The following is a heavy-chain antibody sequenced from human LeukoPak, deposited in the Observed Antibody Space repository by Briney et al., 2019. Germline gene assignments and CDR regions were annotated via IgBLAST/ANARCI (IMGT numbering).Heavy chain of an antibody. V-gene: IGHV3-30*18. CDR3: AKARVFLALLL. CDR2: ISYDGSNK. D-gene: IGHD3-3*01. J-gene: IGHJ4*02. CDR1: GFTFSSYG. Sequence: GGSLRLSCAASGFTFSSYGMHWVRQAPGKGLEWVAVISYDGSNKYYADSVKGRFTISRDNSKNTLYLQMNSLRAEDTAVYYYAKARVFLALLLWGQGTLVTVSS.